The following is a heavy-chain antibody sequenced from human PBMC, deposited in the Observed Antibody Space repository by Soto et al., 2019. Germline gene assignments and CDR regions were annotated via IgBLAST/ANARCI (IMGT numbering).Heavy chain of an antibody. D-gene: IGHD1-7*01. V-gene: IGHV1-18*01. CDR2: ISAYNGNT. CDR3: ARRTKAGDWNYSDYYYGMDV. CDR1: GYTFTSYG. J-gene: IGHJ6*02. Sequence: ASVKVSCKASGYTFTSYGISWVRQAPGQGLEWMGWISAYNGNTNYAQKLQGRATMTTDTSTSTAYMELRSLRSDDTAVYYCARRTKAGDWNYSDYYYGMDVWGQGTTVTVSS.